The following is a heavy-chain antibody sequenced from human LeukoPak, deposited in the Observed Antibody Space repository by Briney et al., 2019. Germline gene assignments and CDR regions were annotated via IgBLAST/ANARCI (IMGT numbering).Heavy chain of an antibody. CDR1: GFTFDRYA. V-gene: IGHV3-23*01. CDR3: AKVQPQYYDFWSGYYTDYYYYYGMDV. D-gene: IGHD3-3*01. CDR2: ISGRSRGT. Sequence: GGSLRLSCAASGFTFDRYAMSWVRQAPGKGLEWVSTISGRSRGTWYADSVKGRITISRDNFKNTLYLQMNSLRAEDTAVYYCAKVQPQYYDFWSGYYTDYYYYYGMDVWGQGTTVTVSS. J-gene: IGHJ6*02.